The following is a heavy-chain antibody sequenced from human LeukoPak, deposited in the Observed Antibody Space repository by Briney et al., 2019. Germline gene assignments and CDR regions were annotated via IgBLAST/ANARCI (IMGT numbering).Heavy chain of an antibody. D-gene: IGHD2-21*02. V-gene: IGHV3-30*18. CDR2: ISYDGSNK. J-gene: IGHJ4*02. CDR1: GFTFSSYG. Sequence: QTGGSLRLSCAASGFTFSSYGMHWVRQAPGKGLEWVAVISYDGSNKYYADSVKGRFTISRDNSKNTLYLQMNSLRAEDTAVYYCAKFSQFSVVTAILDYWGQGTLVTVSS. CDR3: AKFSQFSVVTAILDY.